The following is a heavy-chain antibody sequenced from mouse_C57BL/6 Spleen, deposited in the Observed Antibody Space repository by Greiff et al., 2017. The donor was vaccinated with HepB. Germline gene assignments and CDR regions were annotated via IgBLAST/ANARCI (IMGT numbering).Heavy chain of an antibody. CDR3: ARELGKDYAMDY. Sequence: QVQLQQPGAELVKPGASVKMSCKASGYTFTSYWITWVKQRPGQGLEWIGDIYPGSGSTNYNEKFKSKATLTVDTSSSTAYMQLSSLTSEDSAIYYCARELGKDYAMDYWGQGTSVTVSS. V-gene: IGHV1-55*01. CDR2: IYPGSGST. D-gene: IGHD4-1*01. J-gene: IGHJ4*01. CDR1: GYTFTSYW.